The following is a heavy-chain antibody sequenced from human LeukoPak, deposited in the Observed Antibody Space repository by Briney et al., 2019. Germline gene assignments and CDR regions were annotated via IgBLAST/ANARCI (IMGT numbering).Heavy chain of an antibody. Sequence: ASVKVSCKASGGTFSSYAISWVRQAPGQGLEWMGIINPSGGSTSYAQKFQGRVTMTRDTSTSTVYMELSSLRSEDTAVYYCARDPAIGYSYGDYWGQGTLVTVSS. V-gene: IGHV1-46*01. D-gene: IGHD5-18*01. CDR1: GGTFSSYA. J-gene: IGHJ4*02. CDR3: ARDPAIGYSYGDY. CDR2: INPSGGST.